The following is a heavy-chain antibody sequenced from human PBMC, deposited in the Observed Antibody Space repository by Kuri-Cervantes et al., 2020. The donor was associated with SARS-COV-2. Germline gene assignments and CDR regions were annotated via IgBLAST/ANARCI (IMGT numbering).Heavy chain of an antibody. D-gene: IGHD5-18*01. J-gene: IGHJ4*01. CDR2: IYWNDHK. CDR1: GFSLSTGGEG. Sequence: SGPTLVKPTQTHTLTCTFSGFSLSTGGEGVAWIRLPPGKALEWLALIYWNDHKRYSPSLENRLTITKDTSKNQVVVTMTNMDPLDTATYYCARASEYSISATLFDYWGHGTLVTVSS. V-gene: IGHV2-5*01. CDR3: ARASEYSISATLFDY.